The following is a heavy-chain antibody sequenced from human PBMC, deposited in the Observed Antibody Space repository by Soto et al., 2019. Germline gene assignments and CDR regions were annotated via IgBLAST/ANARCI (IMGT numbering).Heavy chain of an antibody. CDR3: ATDRGSSPFDY. CDR1: GFTFSNYG. V-gene: IGHV3-33*01. CDR2: IWSDGSKQ. J-gene: IGHJ4*02. Sequence: VQLVESGGGVVQPGRSLKLSCAASGFTFSNYGMHWVRQAPGKGLEWVAVIWSDGSKQLYADSMRGRFTISRDNSKNTLYLQMNSLRPEDTAVYYCATDRGSSPFDYWGQGTLVTVSS. D-gene: IGHD5-12*01.